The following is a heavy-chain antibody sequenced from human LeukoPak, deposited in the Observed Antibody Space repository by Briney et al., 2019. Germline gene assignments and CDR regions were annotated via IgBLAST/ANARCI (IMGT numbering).Heavy chain of an antibody. D-gene: IGHD3-9*01. CDR1: GGSISSYY. J-gene: IGHJ6*02. CDR3: ARTGPRRGGLDV. V-gene: IGHV4-59*08. CDR2: IYYSGST. Sequence: SETLSLTCTVSGGSISSYYWSWIRQPPGKGLEWIGYIYYSGSTNYNPSLKSRVTISVDTSKNQFSLKLSSVTAADTAVYYCARTGPRRGGLDVWGQGTTVTVSS.